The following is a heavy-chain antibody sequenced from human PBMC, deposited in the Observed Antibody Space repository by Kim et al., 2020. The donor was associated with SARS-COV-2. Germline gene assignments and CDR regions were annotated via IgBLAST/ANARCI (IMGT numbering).Heavy chain of an antibody. D-gene: IGHD3-9*01. J-gene: IGHJ4*02. CDR1: GFTFSNYW. V-gene: IGHV3-7*04. CDR2: IKKDGSEK. Sequence: GGSLRLSCAASGFTFSNYWMNWVRQAPGKGLEWVANIKKDGSEKYYMDSVKGRFTISRDNAKNSLYLQMNSLRAEDTAVYYCARVSSYYDILTGYYGLHYFDYWGQGTLVTVSS. CDR3: ARVSSYYDILTGYYGLHYFDY.